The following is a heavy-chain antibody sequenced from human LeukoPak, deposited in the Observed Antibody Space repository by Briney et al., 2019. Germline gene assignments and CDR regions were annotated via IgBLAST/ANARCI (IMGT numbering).Heavy chain of an antibody. D-gene: IGHD3-10*01. CDR1: GFTFSRHG. Sequence: GGSLRLSCAASGFTFSRHGMNWVRQAPGKGLEWVSGISPRGDIKYYADSVKGRFSISRDNSRNTLYLEVSSLTAEDAAVHYCAKDDAWLRFGEWSQGTLVTVSS. CDR3: AKDDAWLRFGE. CDR2: ISPRGDIK. V-gene: IGHV3-23*01. J-gene: IGHJ4*02.